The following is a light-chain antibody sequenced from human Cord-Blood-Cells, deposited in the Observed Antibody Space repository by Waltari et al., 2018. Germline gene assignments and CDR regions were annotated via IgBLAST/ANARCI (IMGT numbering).Light chain of an antibody. Sequence: EIVMTHSPATLSVSPGERATPSCRASRSVSSNLAWYQQKPGQAPRLLIYGASTRATGIPARFSGSGSGTEFTLTISSLQSEDFAVYYCQQYNNWPRTFGQGTKVEIK. V-gene: IGKV3-15*01. CDR3: QQYNNWPRT. CDR1: RSVSSN. CDR2: GAS. J-gene: IGKJ1*01.